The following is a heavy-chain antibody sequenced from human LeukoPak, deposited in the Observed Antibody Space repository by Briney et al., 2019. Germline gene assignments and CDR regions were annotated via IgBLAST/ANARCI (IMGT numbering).Heavy chain of an antibody. V-gene: IGHV3-9*01. Sequence: GGSLRLSCAASGFTFDDYAMHWVRHAPGKGLEWVSGISWNSGSIGYADSVKGRFTISRDNAKNSLYLQMNSLRAEDTALYYCAKDIRIVGATNAFDIWGQGTMVTVSS. CDR3: AKDIRIVGATNAFDI. CDR2: ISWNSGSI. J-gene: IGHJ3*02. D-gene: IGHD1-26*01. CDR1: GFTFDDYA.